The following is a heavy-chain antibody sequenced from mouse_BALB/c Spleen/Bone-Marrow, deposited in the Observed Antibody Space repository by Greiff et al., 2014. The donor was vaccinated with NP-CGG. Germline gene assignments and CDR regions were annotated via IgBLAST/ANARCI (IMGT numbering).Heavy chain of an antibody. V-gene: IGHV2-4-1*01. D-gene: IGHD2-1*01. Sequence: VKLVESGPGLVQPSQSLSITCTVSGFSLTSYGVHWVRQSPGKGLEWLGVIWGGGSTDYNAAFISRLSISKDNSKSQVFFKMNSLQADDTAIYYCARKGYYGNYDAMDYWGQGTSVTVSS. CDR2: IWGGGST. CDR3: ARKGYYGNYDAMDY. CDR1: GFSLTSYG. J-gene: IGHJ4*01.